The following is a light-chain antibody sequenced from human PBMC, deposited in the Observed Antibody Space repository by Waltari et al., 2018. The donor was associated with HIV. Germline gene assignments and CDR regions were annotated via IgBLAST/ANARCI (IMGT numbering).Light chain of an antibody. J-gene: IGLJ3*02. CDR2: DDS. V-gene: IGLV3-21*04. CDR3: QVWDSSSDGV. Sequence: SYVLTQPPSVSVAPGKTARITCGGTNIGSKSVHWYQQKPGQAPVLVIYDDSDRPSGIPERFSGSNSGNTATLTISRVEAGDEADYYCQVWDSSSDGVFGGGTKLTVL. CDR1: NIGSKS.